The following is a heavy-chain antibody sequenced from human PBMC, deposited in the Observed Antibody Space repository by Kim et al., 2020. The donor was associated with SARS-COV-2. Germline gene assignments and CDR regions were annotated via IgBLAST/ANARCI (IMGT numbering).Heavy chain of an antibody. CDR1: GFTFRTYG. J-gene: IGHJ6*02. CDR2: ISASGDKT. D-gene: IGHD4-4*01. V-gene: IGHV3-23*01. CDR3: AKGGDYINYHYYGLDV. Sequence: GGSLRVSCAASGFTFRTYGMSWVRQAPGKGLEWVSGISASGDKTSYADSVQGRFTISRDNSKNTLYLQLNNLRAEDTAIYYCAKGGDYINYHYYGLDVWGQGTTVTVSS.